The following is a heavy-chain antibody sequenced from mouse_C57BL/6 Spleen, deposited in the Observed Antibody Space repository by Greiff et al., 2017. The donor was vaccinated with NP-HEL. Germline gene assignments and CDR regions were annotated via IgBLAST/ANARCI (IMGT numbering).Heavy chain of an antibody. Sequence: QVQLQQPGAELVKPGASVKLSCKASGYTFTSYWMHWVKQRPGQGLEWIGEIDPSDSSTNYNQKFKGKSTLTVDKSSSTAYMQLSSLTSEDSAVYYCAREIARGYFDYWGQGTTLTVSS. V-gene: IGHV1-69*01. CDR3: AREIARGYFDY. CDR2: IDPSDSST. J-gene: IGHJ2*01. CDR1: GYTFTSYW. D-gene: IGHD3-2*01.